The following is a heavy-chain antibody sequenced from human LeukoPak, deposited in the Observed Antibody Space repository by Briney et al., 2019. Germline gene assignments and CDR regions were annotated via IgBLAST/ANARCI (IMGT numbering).Heavy chain of an antibody. CDR3: ARVATIFGVVIFDY. CDR2: IYYSGST. CDR1: GGSVSCGSYY. Sequence: SETLSLTCTVSGGSVSCGSYYWSWIRQPPGKGLEWIGYIYYSGSTNYNPSLKSRVTISVDTSKNQFSLKLSSVTAADTAVYYCARVATIFGVVIFDYWGQGTLVTVSS. D-gene: IGHD3-3*01. J-gene: IGHJ4*02. V-gene: IGHV4-61*01.